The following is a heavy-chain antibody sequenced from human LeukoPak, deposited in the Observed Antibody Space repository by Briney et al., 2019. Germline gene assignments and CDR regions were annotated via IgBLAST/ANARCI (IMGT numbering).Heavy chain of an antibody. V-gene: IGHV3-15*01. CDR1: GFTFSNAW. D-gene: IGHD2-2*01. Sequence: GGSLRLSCAASGFTFSNAWMSWVRQAPGKGLEWVGRIKSKTDGGTTDYAAPVKGRFTISRDDSKNTLYLQMNSLKTEDTAVYYCTTAYCSSTSCYLSYWGQGTLLTVSS. J-gene: IGHJ4*02. CDR3: TTAYCSSTSCYLSY. CDR2: IKSKTDGGTT.